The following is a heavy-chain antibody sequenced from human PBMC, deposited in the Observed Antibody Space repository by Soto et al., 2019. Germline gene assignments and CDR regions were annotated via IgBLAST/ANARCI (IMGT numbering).Heavy chain of an antibody. D-gene: IGHD3-10*01. CDR1: GGSISNYY. CDR3: ERAKVLRGVPTIDY. Sequence: SETLSLTCTVSGGSISNYYWSWIRQSPVKGLEWIGNIFSRGSTNYDPSLTSRVTISLDTSKNQFSLILTSVTAADTALYYCERAKVLRGVPTIDYWGQGTLVTVSS. V-gene: IGHV4-59*01. J-gene: IGHJ4*02. CDR2: IFSRGST.